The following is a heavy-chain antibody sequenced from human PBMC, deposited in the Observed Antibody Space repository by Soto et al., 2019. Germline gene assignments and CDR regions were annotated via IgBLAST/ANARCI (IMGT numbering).Heavy chain of an antibody. J-gene: IGHJ3*02. CDR1: GGSISSGNYY. D-gene: IGHD3-3*01. V-gene: IGHV4-30-4*01. CDR3: ARVGWNFGTSFDI. Sequence: SETLSLTCTVSGGSISSGNYYWSWIRQPPGKGLEWIGFISYSGSTYYNASLKSRVTISVDTSKNQFSLNLSSVTAADTAVYYCARVGWNFGTSFDIWGQGTMVTVSS. CDR2: ISYSGST.